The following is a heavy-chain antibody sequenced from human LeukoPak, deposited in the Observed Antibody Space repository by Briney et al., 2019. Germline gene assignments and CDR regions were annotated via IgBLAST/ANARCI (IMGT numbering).Heavy chain of an antibody. J-gene: IGHJ4*02. D-gene: IGHD1-20*01. CDR2: VIPILGTA. CDR1: GGTFSSYA. Sequence: GSSVKVSCKASGGTFSSYAISWVRQAPGQGLEWMGRVIPILGTANYARKFQGRVTITADKSTSTAYMELSSLRSEDTAVYYCAREITGTQRAFDYWGQGTLVTVSS. V-gene: IGHV1-69*04. CDR3: AREITGTQRAFDY.